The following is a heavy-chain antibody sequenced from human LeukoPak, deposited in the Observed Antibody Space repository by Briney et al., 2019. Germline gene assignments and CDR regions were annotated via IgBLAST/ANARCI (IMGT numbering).Heavy chain of an antibody. CDR2: FIPIFGTA. V-gene: IGHV1-69*06. CDR1: GGTFSSYA. Sequence: ASVKVSCEAPGGTFSSYAISWVRQAPGQGLEWMGGFIPIFGTANYAQKFQGRVTITADKSTSTAYLELSSLRSEDTAVYYCARGTLYGDYYYYYYMDVWGKGTTVTVSS. CDR3: ARGTLYGDYYYYYYMDV. J-gene: IGHJ6*03. D-gene: IGHD4-17*01.